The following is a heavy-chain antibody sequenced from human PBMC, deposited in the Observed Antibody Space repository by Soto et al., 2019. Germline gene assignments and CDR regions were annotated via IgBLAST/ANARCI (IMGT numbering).Heavy chain of an antibody. CDR1: GYTFTSYA. CDR3: ARDDFVVVTAESVSLGNWFDP. D-gene: IGHD2-21*02. Sequence: ASVKVSCKASGYTFTSYAMHWVRQAPGQRLEWMGWINAGNGNTKYSQKFQGRVTITRDTSASTAYMELSSLRFEDTAVYYCARDDFVVVTAESVSLGNWFDPWGQGTLVTVSS. CDR2: INAGNGNT. J-gene: IGHJ5*02. V-gene: IGHV1-3*01.